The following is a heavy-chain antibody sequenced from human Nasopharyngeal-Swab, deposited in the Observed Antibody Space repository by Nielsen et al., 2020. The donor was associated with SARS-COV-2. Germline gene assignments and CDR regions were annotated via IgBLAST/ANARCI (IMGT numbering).Heavy chain of an antibody. J-gene: IGHJ6*03. CDR3: ARRRGPAYYYYMDV. Sequence: SETLSLTCSVSGDSISRGDDDWSRIRQSPVKGLEWIGYIYHTGSTSYNPSLRSRVIISSDASKNQFSLRLSAVTAADTAMYYCARRRGPAYYYYMDVWGKGTPVTVSS. V-gene: IGHV4-30-4*01. CDR2: IYHTGST. CDR1: GDSISRGDDD.